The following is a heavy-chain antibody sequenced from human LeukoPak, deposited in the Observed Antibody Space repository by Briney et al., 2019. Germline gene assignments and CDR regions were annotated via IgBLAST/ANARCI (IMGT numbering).Heavy chain of an antibody. J-gene: IGHJ4*02. D-gene: IGHD4-17*01. CDR2: IIPIFGTA. V-gene: IGHV1-69*13. Sequence: SVKVSCKASGGTFSSYAISWVRQAPGQGLEWMGGIIPIFGTANYAQKFQGRVTITADESTSTAYMELSSLRSEDTAVYYCARRDYGDYAYLYYFDYWGQGTLVTVSS. CDR3: ARRDYGDYAYLYYFDY. CDR1: GGTFSSYA.